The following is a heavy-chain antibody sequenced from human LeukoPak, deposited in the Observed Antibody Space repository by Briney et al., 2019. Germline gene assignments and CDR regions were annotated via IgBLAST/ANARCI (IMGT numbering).Heavy chain of an antibody. D-gene: IGHD1-7*01. Sequence: SGTLSLTCAVYGGSFSGHYWSCIRQPPGKGLEWIGEINHSGSTNYNPSLKSRVTISVDTSKNQFSLKLSSVTAADTAVYYCARRELQQFDYWGQGTLVTVSS. CDR1: GGSFSGHY. V-gene: IGHV4-34*01. CDR3: ARRELQQFDY. CDR2: INHSGST. J-gene: IGHJ4*02.